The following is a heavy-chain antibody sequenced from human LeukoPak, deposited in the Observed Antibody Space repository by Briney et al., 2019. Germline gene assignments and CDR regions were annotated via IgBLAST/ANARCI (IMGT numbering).Heavy chain of an antibody. Sequence: PGGSLRLSCAASGFTFSTYNMNWVRQVPGKGLVWVSRINDDGSATFYADSVKGRFTISRDNAKNTLFLQINSLRAEDTAVYYCAREILAPGKTHDYWGQGTLVTVSS. CDR3: AREILAPGKTHDY. J-gene: IGHJ4*02. V-gene: IGHV3-74*01. CDR2: INDDGSAT. CDR1: GFTFSTYN.